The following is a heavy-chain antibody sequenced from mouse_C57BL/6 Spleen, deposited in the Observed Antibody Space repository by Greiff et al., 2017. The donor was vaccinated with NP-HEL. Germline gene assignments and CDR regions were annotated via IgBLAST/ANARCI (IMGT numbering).Heavy chain of an antibody. Sequence: QVQLQQPGAELVMPGASVKLSCKASGYTFTSYWMHWVKQRPGQGLEWIGELDPSDSYTNYNQKFKGKSTLTVDKSSSTAYMQLSSLTSEDSAVYYCARGLSQYDYDGFDYWGQGTTLTVSS. J-gene: IGHJ2*01. D-gene: IGHD2-4*01. CDR2: LDPSDSYT. CDR1: GYTFTSYW. V-gene: IGHV1-69*01. CDR3: ARGLSQYDYDGFDY.